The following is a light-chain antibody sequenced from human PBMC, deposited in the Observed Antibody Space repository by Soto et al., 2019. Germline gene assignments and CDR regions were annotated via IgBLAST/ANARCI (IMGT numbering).Light chain of an antibody. CDR1: QSLLHLNGNNY. J-gene: IGKJ5*01. V-gene: IGKV2-28*01. CDR3: QQYGSAPLIT. CDR2: DAS. Sequence: DIVMTQSPLSLPVTPGEPASISCRSSQSLLHLNGNNYLDWYLQKPGQAPRFLMFDASNRATGVPARFSGSGSGTDFTLTISRLEPEDFAVYYCQQYGSAPLITFGQGTRLEI.